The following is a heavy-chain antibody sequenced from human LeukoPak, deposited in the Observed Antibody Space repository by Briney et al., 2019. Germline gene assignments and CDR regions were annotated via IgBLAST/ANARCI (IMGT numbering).Heavy chain of an antibody. CDR2: IIPIFGTA. V-gene: IGHV1-69*06. Sequence: PGSSVKVSCKASGGTFSSYAISWVRQAPGQGLEWMGGIIPIFGTANYAQKFQGRVTITADKSTSTAYMELSSLRSEDTAVYYCARAVPEGYSSGWHGGAFDYWGQGTLVTVSS. CDR3: ARAVPEGYSSGWHGGAFDY. J-gene: IGHJ4*02. CDR1: GGTFSSYA. D-gene: IGHD6-19*01.